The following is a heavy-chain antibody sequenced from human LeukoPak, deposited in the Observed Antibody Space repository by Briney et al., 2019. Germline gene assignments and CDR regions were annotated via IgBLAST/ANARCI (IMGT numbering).Heavy chain of an antibody. CDR2: ISSNGGRI. CDR1: GFTFSSYA. V-gene: IGHV3-64*01. Sequence: GGSLRLSCAASGFTFSSYAMHWVRQTPGKGLEYVSAISSNGGRIYYANSVKGRFTISRDNSKNTLYLQMGSLRAEDMAMYYCARDWGCSSTSCYIGWYFDLWGRGTLVTVSS. CDR3: ARDWGCSSTSCYIGWYFDL. D-gene: IGHD2-2*02. J-gene: IGHJ2*01.